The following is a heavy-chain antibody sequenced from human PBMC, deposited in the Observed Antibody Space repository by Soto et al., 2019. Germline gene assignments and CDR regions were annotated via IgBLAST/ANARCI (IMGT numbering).Heavy chain of an antibody. V-gene: IGHV3-64D*06. D-gene: IGHD3-16*02. CDR2: ISTNGRDT. J-gene: IGHJ4*02. Sequence: GGSLRLSCSASGFLFSGSAMHWVRQAPGKGPEYVAVISTNGRDTYYADPVKGRCTISRDNSKNTVQLQMNSLRTEDTAVYYCLRDILGLVIFDSWGQGTPVTVSS. CDR1: GFLFSGSA. CDR3: LRDILGLVIFDS.